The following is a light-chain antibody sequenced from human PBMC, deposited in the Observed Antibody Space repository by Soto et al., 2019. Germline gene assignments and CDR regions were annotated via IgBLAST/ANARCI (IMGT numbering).Light chain of an antibody. V-gene: IGKV1-5*03. J-gene: IGKJ1*01. CDR3: QQYNDNWT. CDR1: QCISSW. Sequence: DIQMTQSPSTLSASVGDRVTITCRASQCISSWLAWYQQKPGTAPNLLIYKATTLQSRVPSRFSGSGSGTEFTSTISSLQPDDSATYYCQQYNDNWTFGQGTKVE. CDR2: KAT.